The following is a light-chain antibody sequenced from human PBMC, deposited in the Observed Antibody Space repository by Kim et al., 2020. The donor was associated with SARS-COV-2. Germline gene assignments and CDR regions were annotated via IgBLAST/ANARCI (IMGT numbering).Light chain of an antibody. Sequence: QSVLTQPPSASATPGQRVTISCSGSSSNIGSNYVYWYQQLPGTAPKLLIYRNNQRPSGIPDRFSGSKSGTSASLGITGLRSGDEADYYCATWDDSLSGWVFGGGTKLTVL. J-gene: IGLJ2*01. CDR3: ATWDDSLSGWV. CDR2: RNN. V-gene: IGLV1-47*01. CDR1: SSNIGSNY.